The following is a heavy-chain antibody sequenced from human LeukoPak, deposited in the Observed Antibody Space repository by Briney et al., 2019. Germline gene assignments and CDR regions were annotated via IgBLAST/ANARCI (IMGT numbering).Heavy chain of an antibody. D-gene: IGHD2-15*01. V-gene: IGHV4-31*03. CDR2: IYYSGST. Sequence: SETLSLTCTVSGGSISSGGYYWSWIRQHPGKGLEWIGYIYYSGSTYYNPSRKSRVTISVDTSKNQFSLKLSSVTAADTAVYYCAREWAYCSGGSCYGSGIWFDPWGQGTLVTVSS. CDR1: GGSISSGGYY. CDR3: AREWAYCSGGSCYGSGIWFDP. J-gene: IGHJ5*02.